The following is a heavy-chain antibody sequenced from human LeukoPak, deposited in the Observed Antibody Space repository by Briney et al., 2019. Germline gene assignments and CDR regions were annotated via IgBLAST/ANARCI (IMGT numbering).Heavy chain of an antibody. CDR3: AKGENKGYCSSTSCYANFDY. CDR2: ITGGGGST. J-gene: IGHJ4*02. Sequence: GGSLRLSCAASGFTFSDYAMSWVRQAPGKGPEWVSAITGGGGSTYYADSVKGRFTISRDNSKNTLYLQKNSLRAEDTAVYYCAKGENKGYCSSTSCYANFDYWGQGTLVTVSS. CDR1: GFTFSDYA. V-gene: IGHV3-23*01. D-gene: IGHD2-2*01.